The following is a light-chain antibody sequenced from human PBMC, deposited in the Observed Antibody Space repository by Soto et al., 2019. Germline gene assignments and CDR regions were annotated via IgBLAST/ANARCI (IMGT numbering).Light chain of an antibody. V-gene: IGLV1-40*01. CDR3: LSFDSSLSVV. Sequence: QSVLTQPPSVSGAPGQRVTISCTWSSSNIGAGYDVHWYQQLPGRAPKLLIYCNTNRPSGVPARFSVSKSGTSASLAITGLQAEDEADYYCLSFDSSLSVVFGGGTKLTVL. CDR1: SSNIGAGYD. CDR2: CNT. J-gene: IGLJ2*01.